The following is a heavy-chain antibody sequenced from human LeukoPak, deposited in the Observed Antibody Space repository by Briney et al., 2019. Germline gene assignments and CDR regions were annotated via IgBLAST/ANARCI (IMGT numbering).Heavy chain of an antibody. V-gene: IGHV4-34*01. Sequence: SETLSLTCAVYSGSFSGYYWSWIRQPPGKGLEWIGEINHSGSTNYNPSLKSRVTISVDTSKNQFSLKLSSVTAADTAVYYCARGIPFDYWGQGTLVTVFS. D-gene: IGHD2-21*01. CDR1: SGSFSGYY. J-gene: IGHJ4*02. CDR2: INHSGST. CDR3: ARGIPFDY.